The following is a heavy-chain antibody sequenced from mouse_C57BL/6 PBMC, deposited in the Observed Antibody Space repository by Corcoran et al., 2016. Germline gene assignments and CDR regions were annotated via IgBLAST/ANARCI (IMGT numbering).Heavy chain of an antibody. CDR3: ARYYYGSSSHFDY. D-gene: IGHD1-1*01. Sequence: EVQLQQSGPELVKPGASVKLSCKASGYTFTDYYMNWVKQSHGKSLEWIGDINPNNGGTSYNQKFKGKATLTVDKSSSTAYMELRSLTSEDSAVYYCARYYYGSSSHFDYWGQGTTLTVSS. CDR2: INPNNGGT. J-gene: IGHJ2*01. V-gene: IGHV1-26*01. CDR1: GYTFTDYY.